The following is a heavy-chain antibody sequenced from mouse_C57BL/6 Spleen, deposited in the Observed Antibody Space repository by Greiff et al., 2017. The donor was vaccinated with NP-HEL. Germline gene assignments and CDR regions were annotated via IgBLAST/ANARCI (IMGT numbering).Heavy chain of an antibody. CDR1: GYTFTSYW. CDR2: INPSNGGT. V-gene: IGHV1-53*01. Sequence: VQLQQSGTELVKPGASVKLSCKASGYTFTSYWMHWVKQRPGQGLEWIGNINPSNGGTNYNEKFKSNATLTVDKSSRNAYMQLISLTSEDSAVYYCARCAIYYYGSSYFGYWGQGTTLTVSS. J-gene: IGHJ2*01. D-gene: IGHD1-1*01. CDR3: ARCAIYYYGSSYFGY.